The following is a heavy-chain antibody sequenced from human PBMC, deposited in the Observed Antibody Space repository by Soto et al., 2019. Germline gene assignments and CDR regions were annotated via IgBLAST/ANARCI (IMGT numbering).Heavy chain of an antibody. J-gene: IGHJ5*02. D-gene: IGHD6-19*01. CDR1: GASISSGGYY. CDR3: ARTRAVWFDP. CDR2: IKHSGGT. Sequence: PSETLSLTCTVSGASISSGGYYWSWIRQSPGKGLEWIGQIKHSGGTNYNPLLKSRVTISVDTPRNQFSLKLSSVTAADTAVYYCARTRAVWFDPWGQGTLVTVSS. V-gene: IGHV4-39*01.